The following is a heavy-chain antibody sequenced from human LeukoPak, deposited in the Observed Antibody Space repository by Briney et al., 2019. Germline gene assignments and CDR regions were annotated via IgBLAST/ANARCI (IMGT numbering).Heavy chain of an antibody. CDR1: GFTFSSYG. CDR3: AINYDILTGYYFDY. CDR2: ISGSGGST. D-gene: IGHD3-9*01. J-gene: IGHJ4*02. V-gene: IGHV3-23*01. Sequence: PGGSLRLSCAASGFTFSSYGMSWVRQAPGKGLEWVSAISGSGGSTYYADSVKGRFTISRDNSKNTLYLQMNSLRAEDTAVYYCAINYDILTGYYFDYWGQGTLVTVSS.